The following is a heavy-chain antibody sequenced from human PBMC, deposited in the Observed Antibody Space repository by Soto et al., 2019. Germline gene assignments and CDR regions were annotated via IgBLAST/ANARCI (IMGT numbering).Heavy chain of an antibody. CDR3: AKGAVTGTSLFDY. CDR1: GFTLTTYS. V-gene: IGHV3-48*02. Sequence: PGGSRRLSCAVSGFTLTTYSMNWVRQAPGKGLEWISFINKNGFTIYYADSVKGRFTISRDYAKNSLYLQMDSLRHEDTAVYYCAKGAVTGTSLFDYWGLGTLVTVSS. J-gene: IGHJ4*02. CDR2: INKNGFTI. D-gene: IGHD6-19*01.